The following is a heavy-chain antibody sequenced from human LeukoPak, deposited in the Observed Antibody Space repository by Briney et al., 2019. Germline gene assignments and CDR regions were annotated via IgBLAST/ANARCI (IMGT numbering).Heavy chain of an antibody. CDR3: ATFVIAAADRDFDY. Sequence: SVKVSCKASGGTFSIYSISWVRHAPAQGLEWMGRITPIFGTANYAQKFHGRVTSTTDEPTSKAYMEMSSLRSEDTAGYYCATFVIAAADRDFDYWGQGTLVTVSS. D-gene: IGHD6-13*01. J-gene: IGHJ4*02. V-gene: IGHV1-69*05. CDR1: GGTFSIYS. CDR2: ITPIFGTA.